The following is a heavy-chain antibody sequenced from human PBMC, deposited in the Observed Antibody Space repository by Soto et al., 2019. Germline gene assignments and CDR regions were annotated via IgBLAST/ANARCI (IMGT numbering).Heavy chain of an antibody. D-gene: IGHD2-15*01. V-gene: IGHV5-51*01. CDR1: GYSFTSFW. J-gene: IGHJ5*02. CDR2: IYPSDSDT. CDR3: ARQGPLGYCSGGSCYGRFNWFDP. Sequence: PGESLKISCKGSGYSFTSFWIGWVRQMPGKGLEWMGIIYPSDSDTRYSPSFQGQVTISVDKSISTAYLQWSSLKASDTAMYYCARQGPLGYCSGGSCYGRFNWFDPWGQGTQVTVSS.